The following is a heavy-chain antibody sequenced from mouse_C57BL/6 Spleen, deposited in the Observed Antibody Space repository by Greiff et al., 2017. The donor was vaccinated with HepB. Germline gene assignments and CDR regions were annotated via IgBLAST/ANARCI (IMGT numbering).Heavy chain of an antibody. CDR2: SRNKANDYTT. CDR3: ARDADAMDY. V-gene: IGHV7-1*01. CDR1: GFTFSDFY. J-gene: IGHJ4*01. Sequence: EVKLMESGGGLVQSGRSLRLSCATSGFTFSDFYMEWVRQAPGKGLEWIAASRNKANDYTTEYSASVKGRFIVSRDTSQSILYLQMNALRAEETAIYYCARDADAMDYWGQGTSVTVSS.